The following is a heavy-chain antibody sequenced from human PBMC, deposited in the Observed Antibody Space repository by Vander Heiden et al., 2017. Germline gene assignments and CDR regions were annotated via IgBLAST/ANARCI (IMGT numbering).Heavy chain of an antibody. Sequence: EVQLFESGGGLVQPGGSLRLSCAAPGSTFTSYAMSWVRQAPGKGLEWVSAISGSGGSTYYADSVKGRFTISRDNSKNTLYLQMNSLRAEDTAVYYCAKDPSPRTVTTFSYWGQGTLVTVSS. D-gene: IGHD4-17*01. CDR2: ISGSGGST. CDR3: AKDPSPRTVTTFSY. J-gene: IGHJ4*02. V-gene: IGHV3-23*01. CDR1: GSTFTSYA.